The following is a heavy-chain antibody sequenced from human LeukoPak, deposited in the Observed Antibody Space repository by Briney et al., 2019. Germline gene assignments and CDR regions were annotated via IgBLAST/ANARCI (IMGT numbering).Heavy chain of an antibody. Sequence: GGSLRLSCAASGFTFSSYWMSWVRQAPGKGLEWVANIKQDGSEKYYVDSVKGRFTISRDNAKNSLYLQMNSLRAEDTAVYYCAREYDILTGYYPPYFDYWGQGTLVTVSS. CDR3: AREYDILTGYYPPYFDY. J-gene: IGHJ4*02. CDR2: IKQDGSEK. D-gene: IGHD3-9*01. CDR1: GFTFSSYW. V-gene: IGHV3-7*01.